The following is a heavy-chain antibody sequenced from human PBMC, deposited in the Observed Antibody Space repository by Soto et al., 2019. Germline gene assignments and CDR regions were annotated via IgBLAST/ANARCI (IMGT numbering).Heavy chain of an antibody. CDR1: GFTFSSYG. D-gene: IGHD3-10*01. Sequence: GGSLRLSCAASGFTFSSYGMQWVRQAPGKGLEWVAVIWYDGSNKYYADSVKGRFTISRDNSKNTLYLQMNSLRAEDTAVYYCARDRRSMVRGALDRAQRTPVTVSS. CDR3: ARDRRSMVRGALD. CDR2: IWYDGSNK. V-gene: IGHV3-33*01. J-gene: IGHJ4*02.